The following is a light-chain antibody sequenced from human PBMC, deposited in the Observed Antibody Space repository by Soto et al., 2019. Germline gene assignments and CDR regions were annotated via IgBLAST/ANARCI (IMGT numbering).Light chain of an antibody. Sequence: DIQMTQSPSSLSASVGDRVTITCRASQSISSYLNWYQQKPGKAPKLLIYDASSLQSGVPSRFSGSGSGTDVTLTISSLQPEDFATYYCQQSYSTPITCGQGPKLDIQ. J-gene: IGKJ2*01. CDR2: DAS. CDR1: QSISSY. CDR3: QQSYSTPIT. V-gene: IGKV1-39*01.